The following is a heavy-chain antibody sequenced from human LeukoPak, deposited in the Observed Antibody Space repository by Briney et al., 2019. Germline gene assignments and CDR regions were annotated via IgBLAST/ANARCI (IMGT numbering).Heavy chain of an antibody. CDR1: TDSISSYY. D-gene: IGHD2-15*01. J-gene: IGHJ5*02. CDR3: ARDVTCRGGSCYSRWFDP. V-gene: IGHV4-59*01. CDR2: IYYRGTT. Sequence: SETLSLTCTVSTDSISSYYWSWIRQPPGKGLEWIGCIYYRGTTNYNPSLKSRVTISVDTSKNQSSLKLNSVTAADTAVYYCARDVTCRGGSCYSRWFDPWGQGTLVTVSS.